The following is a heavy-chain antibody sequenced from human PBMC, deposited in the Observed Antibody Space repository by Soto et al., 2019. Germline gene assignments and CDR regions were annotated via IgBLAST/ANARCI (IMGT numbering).Heavy chain of an antibody. V-gene: IGHV3-43*01. CDR2: ISWDGGST. CDR1: GFTFDDYT. J-gene: IGHJ6*02. Sequence: GGSLRLSCAASGFTFDDYTMHWVRQAPGKGLEWVSLISWDGGSTYYADSVKGRSTISRDNSKNSLYLQMNSLRTEDTALYYCAKEGYYSDYYYGMDVWGQRTTVTVSS. CDR3: AKEGYYSDYYYGMDV. D-gene: IGHD3-22*01.